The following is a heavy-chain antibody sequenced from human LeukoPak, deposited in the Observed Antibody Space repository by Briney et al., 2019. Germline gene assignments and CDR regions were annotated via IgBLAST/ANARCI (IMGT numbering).Heavy chain of an antibody. V-gene: IGHV4-34*01. CDR2: INHSGST. CDR1: GGSFSGYY. CDR3: ARTRIAASGAYRY. Sequence: SETLSLTCAVYGGSFSGYYWSWIRQPPGKGLEWIGEINHSGSTNYNPSIRSRVTISVDTSKNQLSLKLSSVTAADTAIYYCARTRIAASGAYRYWGQGTLVTVSS. D-gene: IGHD6-13*01. J-gene: IGHJ4*02.